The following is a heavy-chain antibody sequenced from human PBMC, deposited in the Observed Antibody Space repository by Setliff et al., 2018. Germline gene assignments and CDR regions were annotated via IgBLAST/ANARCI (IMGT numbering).Heavy chain of an antibody. CDR2: IYVTEST. J-gene: IGHJ4*02. D-gene: IGHD3-10*01. Sequence: SQTLSLTCTVSGDSISNYYWNWIRQPAGKGLEWIGRIYVTESTKYNPSLKSRVTLSIDTSKNQFSLKLSSVTAADAALYYCAASRAYTGAVEEWFLPKTFDFWGQGSPVTVSS. CDR3: AASRAYTGAVEEWFLPKTFDF. V-gene: IGHV4-4*07. CDR1: GDSISNYY.